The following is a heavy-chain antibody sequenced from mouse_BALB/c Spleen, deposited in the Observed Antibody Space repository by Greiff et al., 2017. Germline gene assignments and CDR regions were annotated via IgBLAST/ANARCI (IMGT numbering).Heavy chain of an antibody. CDR1: GFTFSSFG. V-gene: IGHV5-17*02. CDR2: ISSGSSTI. CDR3: AREGLRRGGLMDY. J-gene: IGHJ4*01. D-gene: IGHD2-4*01. Sequence: EVKLVESGGGLVQPGGSRKLSCAASGFTFSSFGMHWVRQAPEKGLEWVAYISSGSSTIYYADTVKGRFTISRDNPKNTLFLQMTSLRSEDTAMYYCAREGLRRGGLMDYWGQGTSVTVSS.